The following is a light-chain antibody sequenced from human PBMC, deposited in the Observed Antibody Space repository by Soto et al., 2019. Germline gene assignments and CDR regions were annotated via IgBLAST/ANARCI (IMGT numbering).Light chain of an antibody. CDR3: QQYSSSLT. CDR1: QSVGST. CDR2: GES. J-gene: IGKJ4*02. V-gene: IGKV3-15*01. Sequence: EIFMTQSPATLSVFPGERVILSCRASQSVGSTLAWYQQKPGQAPRLLIRGESTRATGVPARFSGSGSGTEFTLTISSLQSEDFAVYYCQQYSSSLTFGGGTTLEIK.